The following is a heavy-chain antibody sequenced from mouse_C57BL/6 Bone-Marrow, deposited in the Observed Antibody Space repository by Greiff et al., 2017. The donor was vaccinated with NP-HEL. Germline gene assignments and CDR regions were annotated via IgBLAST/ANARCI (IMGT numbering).Heavy chain of an antibody. CDR3: AMYYDGSSGYFDV. J-gene: IGHJ1*03. Sequence: QVQLQQSGPGLVQPSQSLSITCTVSGFSLTSYGVHWVRQPPGKGLEWLGVIWSGGSTDYNAAFISRLTIRNDNSKRQVFFKMTSLQADDTAIYYCAMYYDGSSGYFDVWGTGTTVTVSS. V-gene: IGHV2-4*01. D-gene: IGHD1-1*01. CDR2: IWSGGST. CDR1: GFSLTSYG.